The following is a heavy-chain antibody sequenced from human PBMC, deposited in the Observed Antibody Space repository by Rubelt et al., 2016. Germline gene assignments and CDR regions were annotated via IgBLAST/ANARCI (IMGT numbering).Heavy chain of an antibody. J-gene: IGHJ4*02. Sequence: QLQLQESGPGLVKPSETLSLTCTVSGGSISSSGFYWGWIRQPPGKGLEWIGEINHSGSTNYNPSLKSRVPISVDTSKNQFSLKLSSVTAADTAVYYCARGNGSPPLDYWGQGTLVTVSS. D-gene: IGHD6-13*01. V-gene: IGHV4-39*07. CDR3: ARGNGSPPLDY. CDR2: INHSGST. CDR1: GGSISSSGFY.